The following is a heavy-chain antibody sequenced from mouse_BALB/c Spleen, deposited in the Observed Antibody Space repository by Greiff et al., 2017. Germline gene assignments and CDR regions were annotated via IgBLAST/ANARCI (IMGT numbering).Heavy chain of an antibody. V-gene: IGHV5-12-2*01. Sequence: EVKLVESGGGLVQPGGSLKLSCAASGFTFSSYTMSWVRQTPEKRLEWVAYISNGGGSTYYPDTVKGRFTISRDNAKNTLYLQMSSLKSEDTAMYYCARHGYYGSSYDYFDYWGQGTTLTVSS. J-gene: IGHJ2*01. CDR2: ISNGGGST. CDR3: ARHGYYGSSYDYFDY. D-gene: IGHD1-1*01. CDR1: GFTFSSYT.